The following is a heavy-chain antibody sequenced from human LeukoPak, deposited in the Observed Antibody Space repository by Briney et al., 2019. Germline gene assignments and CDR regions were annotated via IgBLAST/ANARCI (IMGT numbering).Heavy chain of an antibody. V-gene: IGHV1-69*04. CDR3: ANYYDSSGHRH. CDR2: IIPIFGIA. J-gene: IGHJ4*02. Sequence: ASVKVPCKASGGTFSSYAISWVRQAPGQGLEWMGRIIPIFGIANYAQKFQGRVTITADKSTSTAYMELSSLRSEDTAVYYCANYYDSSGHRHWGQGTLVTVSS. CDR1: GGTFSSYA. D-gene: IGHD3-22*01.